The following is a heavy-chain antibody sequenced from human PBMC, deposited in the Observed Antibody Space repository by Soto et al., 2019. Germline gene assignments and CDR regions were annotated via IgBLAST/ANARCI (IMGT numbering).Heavy chain of an antibody. Sequence: EVQLLESGGDLVHPGESLRLSCAASGFLSGNYAMDWIRQAPGTGLEWVSAISDSGVNTYYADSVKGRFTISRDNSKNALYLKMKSLRAGDTAVYYCIKEARGHSYARLWGRGTPVTVSS. CDR2: ISDSGVNT. D-gene: IGHD3-16*01. CDR3: IKEARGHSYARL. CDR1: GFLSGNYA. J-gene: IGHJ4*02. V-gene: IGHV3-23*01.